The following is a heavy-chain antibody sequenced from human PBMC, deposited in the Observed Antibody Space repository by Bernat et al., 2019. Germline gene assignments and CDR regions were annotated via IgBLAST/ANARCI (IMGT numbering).Heavy chain of an antibody. J-gene: IGHJ4*02. CDR3: ARDGVLASYDY. D-gene: IGHD3-3*01. CDR1: GFIFSSYA. Sequence: EVQLVESGGGLVQPGGSLRLSCAASGFIFSSYAMHWVRQAPGKGLEYVSAISSNGGSTYYANSVKGRFTISRDNSKNTLYLQMGSLRAEDMAVYYCARDGVLASYDYWGQGTLVTVSS. V-gene: IGHV3-64*01. CDR2: ISSNGGST.